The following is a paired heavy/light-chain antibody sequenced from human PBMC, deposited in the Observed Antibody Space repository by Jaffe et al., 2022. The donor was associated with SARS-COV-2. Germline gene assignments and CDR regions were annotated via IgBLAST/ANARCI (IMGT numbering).Heavy chain of an antibody. D-gene: IGHD4-17*01. J-gene: IGHJ6*02. V-gene: IGHV4-61*02. CDR3: ARSTVDNPPYYYYAMDV. Sequence: QVQLQESGPGLVKPSQTLSLTCTVSGGSISSAGYYWSWIRQPAGKGLEWIGRIYTSGSTKYNPSLKSRATISVDTSKNQFSLKLSSVTAADTAVYYCARSTVDNPPYYYYAMDVWGQGTTVTVSS. CDR2: IYTSGST. CDR1: GGSISSAGYY.
Light chain of an antibody. Sequence: SYELTQPPSVSVSPGQTARITCSGDALSKQNAYWYQQKPGQAPLLVIYKDNERPSGIPERFSGSTSGITATLTISGVQAEDEADYHCQSADSSGTYVFGTGTRVTVL. V-gene: IGLV3-25*03. CDR1: ALSKQN. CDR3: QSADSSGTYV. CDR2: KDN. J-gene: IGLJ1*01.